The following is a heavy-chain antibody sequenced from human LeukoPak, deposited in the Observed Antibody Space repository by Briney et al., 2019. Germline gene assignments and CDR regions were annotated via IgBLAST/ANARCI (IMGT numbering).Heavy chain of an antibody. D-gene: IGHD6-13*01. J-gene: IGHJ3*02. CDR3: AAGDDFDI. Sequence: GGSLRLSCAASGLTFSTYWMSWVRQAPGKGLEWVANINQDGRAKYYGDSVKGRFTISRDNDMNSLYLQMNSLRAEDTAVYYCAAGDDFDIWGQGTMVTVSS. CDR2: INQDGRAK. V-gene: IGHV3-7*01. CDR1: GLTFSTYW.